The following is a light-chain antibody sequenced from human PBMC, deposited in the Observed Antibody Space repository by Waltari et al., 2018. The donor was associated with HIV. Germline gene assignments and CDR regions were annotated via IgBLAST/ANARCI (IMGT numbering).Light chain of an antibody. J-gene: IGLJ3*02. Sequence: YDLTQTPSVPVSPRQTARINCSRCAHPKKHPSWHRQKAGPAPILLIYKDIERPSGIPVRISCSGSGTGVTLTITDVQAEDEGDYFCQSTDHDGTWVFGGGTKLTVL. V-gene: IGLV3-25*03. CDR2: KDI. CDR1: AHPKKH. CDR3: QSTDHDGTWV.